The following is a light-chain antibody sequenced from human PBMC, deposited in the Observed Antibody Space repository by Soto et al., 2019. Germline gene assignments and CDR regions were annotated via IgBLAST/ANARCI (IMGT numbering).Light chain of an antibody. CDR3: QQFNNWPRT. V-gene: IGKV3-15*01. CDR1: QSVSSK. J-gene: IGKJ1*01. Sequence: EIAMTQSPATLSVSPGERATLSCRASQSVSSKLAWYQQKPGQAPRLLIYDASTRATGIPARFSGSGSGTEFTLTISSLQYEDFAVYYCQQFNNWPRTFGPGPKVDIK. CDR2: DAS.